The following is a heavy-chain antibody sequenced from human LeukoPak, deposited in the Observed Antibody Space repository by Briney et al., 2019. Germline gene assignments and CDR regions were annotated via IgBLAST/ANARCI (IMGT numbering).Heavy chain of an antibody. J-gene: IGHJ4*02. CDR3: AKGYYDYVWGSYYFDY. V-gene: IGHV3-23*01. CDR2: ISGSGGST. D-gene: IGHD3-16*01. CDR1: GFTFSSYA. Sequence: GGSLRLSCAASGFTFSSYAMSWVRQAPGKGLEWVSAISGSGGSTYYADYVKGRFNISRDNSRDTLYLQMNSLRAEDTAVYYCAKGYYDYVWGSYYFDYWGQGTLVTVSS.